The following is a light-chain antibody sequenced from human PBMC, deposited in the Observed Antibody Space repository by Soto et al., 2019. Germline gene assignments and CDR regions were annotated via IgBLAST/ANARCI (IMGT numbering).Light chain of an antibody. CDR1: QSVISSY. V-gene: IGKV3-20*01. CDR3: QQYGSSRT. J-gene: IGKJ3*01. Sequence: EIVMTQSPGTLSLSPGERATLACRASQSVISSYFAWYQQKPGQAPRLLIYGASSRATGIPDRFSGSGSGTDFTLTISRLEPEDFAVYYCQQYGSSRTFGPGTKVDIK. CDR2: GAS.